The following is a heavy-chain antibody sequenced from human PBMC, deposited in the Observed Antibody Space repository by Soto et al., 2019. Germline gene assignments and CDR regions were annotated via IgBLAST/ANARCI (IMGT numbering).Heavy chain of an antibody. Sequence: LETLSLTCTVSGGSISSYYWSWIRQPPGKGLEWIRYIYYSGSTNYNPSLKSRVTISVDTSKNQFSLKLSSVTAADTAVYYCAREQNDYGDYYYFDYWGQGTLVTVS. J-gene: IGHJ4*02. CDR1: GGSISSYY. V-gene: IGHV4-59*01. CDR3: AREQNDYGDYYYFDY. D-gene: IGHD4-17*01. CDR2: IYYSGST.